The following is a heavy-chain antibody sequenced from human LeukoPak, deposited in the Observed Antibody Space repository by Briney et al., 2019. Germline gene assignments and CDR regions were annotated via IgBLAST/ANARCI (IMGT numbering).Heavy chain of an antibody. CDR1: GFTFSTYW. V-gene: IGHV3-7*05. Sequence: GGSLRISCAASGFTFSTYWMSWVCQAPGKGLEWVANIKYDGSEKNYVESVKGRFIISRDNVENSLDLQMNSLRAEDTAVYYCARRGGSYFDSWGQGIRVTVSP. J-gene: IGHJ4*02. CDR3: ARRGGSYFDS. CDR2: IKYDGSEK. D-gene: IGHD1-26*01.